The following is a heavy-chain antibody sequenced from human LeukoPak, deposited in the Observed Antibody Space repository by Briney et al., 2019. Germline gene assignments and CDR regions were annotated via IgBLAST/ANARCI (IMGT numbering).Heavy chain of an antibody. V-gene: IGHV3-7*05. Sequence: PGVSVTLSCAASGFTFSSYCMTWLRQAPGKGLEGWANIKEDGSEKYYVDSAKGRFTIARDNAKNSMFLQMNSLRVEDTAVYYCVGGRGWLLDYWGQGTLVTVSS. CDR1: GFTFSSYC. CDR2: IKEDGSEK. CDR3: VGGRGWLLDY. J-gene: IGHJ4*02. D-gene: IGHD2-15*01.